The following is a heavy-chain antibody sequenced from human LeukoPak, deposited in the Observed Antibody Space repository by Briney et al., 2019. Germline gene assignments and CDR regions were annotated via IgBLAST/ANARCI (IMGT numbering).Heavy chain of an antibody. D-gene: IGHD4-17*01. CDR2: ISYDGSNK. CDR3: AKAAYGDYVNWFDP. J-gene: IGHJ5*02. V-gene: IGHV3-30-3*01. Sequence: GGSLRLSCAASRFTFSSYAMHWVRQAPGKGLEWVAVISYDGSNKYYADSVKGRFTISRDNSKNTLYLQMNSLRAEDTALYYCAKAAYGDYVNWFDPWGQGILVIVSS. CDR1: RFTFSSYA.